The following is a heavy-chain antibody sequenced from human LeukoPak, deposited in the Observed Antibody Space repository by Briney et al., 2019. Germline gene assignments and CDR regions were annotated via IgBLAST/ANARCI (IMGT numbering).Heavy chain of an antibody. CDR2: ISYSGST. D-gene: IGHD2-2*01. CDR1: GASIRRNY. J-gene: IGHJ2*01. CDR3: ARDPAHCSSTSCSSPYWYFDL. V-gene: IGHV4-59*01. Sequence: PSETLSLTCTVSGASIRRNYWSWIRQPPGKGLEWIGYISYSGSTNYNPSPKSRVSISEDTSKNQFSLKLTSMTPADTAVYYCARDPAHCSSTSCSSPYWYFDLWGRGTLVTVSS.